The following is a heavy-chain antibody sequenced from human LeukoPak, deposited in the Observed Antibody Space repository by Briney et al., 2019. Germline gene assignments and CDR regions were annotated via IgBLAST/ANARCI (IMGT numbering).Heavy chain of an antibody. CDR2: ISGRSDNT. V-gene: IGHV3-23*01. CDR3: AKWGDYDVLTGYYVSDF. Sequence: GGPLRLSCAASGFIFSNYAMYWVCHATGKGLEWVSAISGRSDNTYYPDSVKGRFTLSRDSSKNTLYLQMDRLRADDTAVYYCAKWGDYDVLTGYYVSDFWGQGTLVTVSS. D-gene: IGHD3-9*01. J-gene: IGHJ4*02. CDR1: GFIFSNYA.